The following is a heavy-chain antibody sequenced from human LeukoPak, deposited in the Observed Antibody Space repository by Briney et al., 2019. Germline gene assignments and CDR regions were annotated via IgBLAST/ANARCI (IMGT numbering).Heavy chain of an antibody. CDR2: ISYDGSNK. CDR1: GFTFSSYG. Sequence: PGGSLRLSCAASGFTFSSYGMHWVRQAPGKGLEWVAVISYDGSNKYYADSVKGRFTISRDNSKNTLYLQMNSLRAEDTAVYYCVMSKQKYYFDYWGQGTLVTVSS. V-gene: IGHV3-30*03. J-gene: IGHJ4*02. D-gene: IGHD6-13*01. CDR3: VMSKQKYYFDY.